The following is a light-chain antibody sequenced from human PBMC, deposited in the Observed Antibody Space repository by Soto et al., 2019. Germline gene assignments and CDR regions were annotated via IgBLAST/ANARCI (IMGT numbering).Light chain of an antibody. J-gene: IGKJ4*01. CDR3: QQDDSSPLT. V-gene: IGKV3-20*01. Sequence: EIVLTQSPVTLSLSPGERATLSCRASQGVTSSYLAWYQQKPGQAPRLLIYGASIKATGIPDRFSGSGSETDFTLTISRLEPEDFAVYYCQQDDSSPLTFGGGTKVEIK. CDR1: QGVTSSY. CDR2: GAS.